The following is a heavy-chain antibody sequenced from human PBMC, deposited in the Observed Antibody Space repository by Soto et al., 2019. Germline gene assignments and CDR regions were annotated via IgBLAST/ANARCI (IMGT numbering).Heavy chain of an antibody. CDR2: IYYSGST. Sequence: SETLSLTCTVSGGSISSYYWSWIRQPPGKGLEWIGYIYYSGSTYYNPSLKGRVTISVDTSKNQFSLKLSSVTAADTAVYYCARSGAGYTYGYDYWGQGSLVTVSS. D-gene: IGHD5-18*01. CDR1: GGSISSYY. J-gene: IGHJ4*02. CDR3: ARSGAGYTYGYDY. V-gene: IGHV4-59*08.